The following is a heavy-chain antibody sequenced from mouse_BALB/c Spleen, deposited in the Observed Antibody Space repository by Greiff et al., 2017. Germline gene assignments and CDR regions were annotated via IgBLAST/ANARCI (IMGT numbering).Heavy chain of an antibody. CDR3: ARTERYSYAMDY. Sequence: VKLMESGPELVKPGASVRISCKASGYTFTSYYIHWVKQRPGQGLEWIGWIYPGNVNTKYNEKFKGKATLTADKSSSTAYMQLSSLTSEDSAVYFCARTERYSYAMDYWGQGTSVTVSS. J-gene: IGHJ4*01. V-gene: IGHV1S56*01. CDR1: GYTFTSYY. CDR2: IYPGNVNT. D-gene: IGHD2-14*01.